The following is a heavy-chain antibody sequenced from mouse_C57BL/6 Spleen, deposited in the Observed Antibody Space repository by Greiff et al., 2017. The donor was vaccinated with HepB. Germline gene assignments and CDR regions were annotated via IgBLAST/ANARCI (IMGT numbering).Heavy chain of an antibody. J-gene: IGHJ4*01. CDR1: GYTFTSYW. V-gene: IGHV1-64*01. CDR2: IHPNSGST. D-gene: IGHD1-1*01. CDR3: ARRRITTVVEDAMDY. Sequence: QVQLQQPGAELVKPGASVKLSCKASGYTFTSYWMHWVKQRPGQGLEWIGMIHPNSGSTNYNEKFKSKATLTVDKSSSTAYMQLSSLTSEDSAVYYCARRRITTVVEDAMDYWGQGTSVTVSS.